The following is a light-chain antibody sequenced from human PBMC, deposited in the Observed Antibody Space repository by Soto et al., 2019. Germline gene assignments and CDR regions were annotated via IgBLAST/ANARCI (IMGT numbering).Light chain of an antibody. CDR1: QSVLYSSNNKNY. CDR3: QQYYSTRLT. CDR2: WAS. V-gene: IGKV4-1*01. J-gene: IGKJ4*01. Sequence: DIVMTQSPDSLAVSLGERATINCKSSQSVLYSSNNKNYLAWYQQKPGQPPKLLIYWASTRESGVPDRFSGSGSGTDFTLTISSLQAEDVAVYYCQQYYSTRLTCGGGTKVEIK.